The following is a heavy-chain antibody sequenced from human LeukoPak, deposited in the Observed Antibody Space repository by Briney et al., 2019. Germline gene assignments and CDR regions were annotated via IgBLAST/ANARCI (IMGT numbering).Heavy chain of an antibody. Sequence: SETLSLTCTVSGGSISSYYWSWIRQPPGQGLEWIGYIYYSGSTNYNPSLKSRVTISVDTSKNQFSLKLSSVTAADTAVYYCARDRICSGGSCYGVGAFDIWGQGTMVTVSS. CDR3: ARDRICSGGSCYGVGAFDI. CDR2: IYYSGST. V-gene: IGHV4-59*01. J-gene: IGHJ3*02. CDR1: GGSISSYY. D-gene: IGHD2-15*01.